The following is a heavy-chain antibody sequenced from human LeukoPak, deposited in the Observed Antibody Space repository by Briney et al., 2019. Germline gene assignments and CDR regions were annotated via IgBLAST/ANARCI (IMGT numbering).Heavy chain of an antibody. CDR1: GFTFSIYW. J-gene: IGHJ4*02. CDR3: ARGGDYLDF. Sequence: GRSLRLSCAASGFTFSIYWMSWVSQHPGNGLEWVANIKQDGSEKYYVDSVKGRFTISRDNANNSLYLQMNSLRAEDTAVYYCARGGDYLDFWGQGTLVTVSS. V-gene: IGHV3-7*03. CDR2: IKQDGSEK.